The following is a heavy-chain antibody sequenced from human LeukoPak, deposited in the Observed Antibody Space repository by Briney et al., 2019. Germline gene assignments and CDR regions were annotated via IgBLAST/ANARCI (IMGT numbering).Heavy chain of an antibody. J-gene: IGHJ4*02. Sequence: GGSLRLSCAASGFTFSIYTMSWVRQAPGKGPEWVANINEDGSERYYVDSVKGRFTISRDNARDSLYLQMNSLRAEDTAVYYCARGDSLWFGESLFDYWGQGNMVTVSS. D-gene: IGHD3-10*01. V-gene: IGHV3-7*04. CDR2: INEDGSER. CDR3: ARGDSLWFGESLFDY. CDR1: GFTFSIYT.